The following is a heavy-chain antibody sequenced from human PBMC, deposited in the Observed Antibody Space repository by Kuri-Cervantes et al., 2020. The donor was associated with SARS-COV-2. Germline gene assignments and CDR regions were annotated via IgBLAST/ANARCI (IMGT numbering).Heavy chain of an antibody. CDR2: ISGSGGST. V-gene: IGHV3-23*01. D-gene: IGHD3/OR15-3a*01. Sequence: GGSLRLSCAASGFTFSSYAMSWVRQAPGKGLEWVSAISGSGGSTYYADSVKGRFTISRDNSKNTLYLQMNSLRAEDTAVYYCARTGYYTYYNWFDPWGQGTLVTVSS. CDR1: GFTFSSYA. J-gene: IGHJ5*02. CDR3: ARTGYYTYYNWFDP.